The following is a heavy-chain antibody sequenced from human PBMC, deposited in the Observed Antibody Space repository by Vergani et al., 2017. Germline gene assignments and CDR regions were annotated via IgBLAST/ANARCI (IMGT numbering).Heavy chain of an antibody. D-gene: IGHD5-24*01. J-gene: IGHJ4*02. Sequence: QVQLVQSGAEVGKPGASVKISCKASGYTFTAYYIHWVRQAPEQGLEWVGVISPDGFSTFYAQKFQGRVTITRDTSTSTVYVEVTSLRSDDTAVYYCAREKGIPRERWLQMPFDYWGQGTLVTVSS. CDR3: AREKGIPRERWLQMPFDY. CDR1: GYTFTAYY. CDR2: ISPDGFST. V-gene: IGHV1-46*01.